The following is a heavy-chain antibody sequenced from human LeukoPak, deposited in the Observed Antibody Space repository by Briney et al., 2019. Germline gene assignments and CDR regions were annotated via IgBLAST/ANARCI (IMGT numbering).Heavy chain of an antibody. CDR1: GYTFTRYD. D-gene: IGHD2-15*01. V-gene: IGHV1-8*03. J-gene: IGHJ4*02. Sequence: ASVKVSCKASGYTFTRYDINWVRQAPGQGLEWLGWVNTKSGNTGSAQNFQGRDTITRDTSINTAYMELSSLRSEDTAIYYCARVDGSPDYWGQGTLVTVSS. CDR3: ARVDGSPDY. CDR2: VNTKSGNT.